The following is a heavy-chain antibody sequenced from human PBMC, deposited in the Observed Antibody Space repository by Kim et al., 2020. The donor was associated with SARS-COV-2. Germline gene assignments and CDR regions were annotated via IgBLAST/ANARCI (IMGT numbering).Heavy chain of an antibody. CDR3: ARDRDCAGHCTVGSVVHPEY. CDR2: IRSHAYSGTT. J-gene: IGHJ4*02. V-gene: IGHV3-49*03. D-gene: IGHD2-21*01. CDR1: GYRIGDFA. Sequence: GGSLRLSCAISGYRIGDFAVSWFRQAPGKGLESVAFIRSHAYSGTTDYAASVKGRFTVSRYDSGNIAYLHMDNLRTDDTAVYFCARDRDCAGHCTVGSVVHPEYWGQGVVVTVSS.